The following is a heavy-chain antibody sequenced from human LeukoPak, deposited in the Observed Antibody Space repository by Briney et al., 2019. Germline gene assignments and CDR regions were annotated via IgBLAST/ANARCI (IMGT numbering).Heavy chain of an antibody. J-gene: IGHJ4*02. D-gene: IGHD3-22*01. CDR2: IYYSGST. Sequence: SETLSLTCTVSGGSISSYYWSWIRQPPGKGLEWIGYIYYSGSTNYNPSFKSRVTISVDTSKNQFSLKLSSVTAADTAVYYCAYYDSSGFLDYWGQGTLVTVSS. CDR1: GGSISSYY. CDR3: AYYDSSGFLDY. V-gene: IGHV4-59*01.